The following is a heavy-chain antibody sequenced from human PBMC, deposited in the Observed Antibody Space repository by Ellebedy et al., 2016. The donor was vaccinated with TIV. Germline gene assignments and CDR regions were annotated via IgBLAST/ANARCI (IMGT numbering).Heavy chain of an antibody. CDR3: ARGAHSWFDP. CDR2: ISAYNGNT. V-gene: IGHV1-18*04. J-gene: IGHJ5*02. CDR1: GYTFSSYG. Sequence: ASVKVSCXASGYTFSSYGISWVRQAPGQGLEWMGWISAYNGNTNYAQKFQGRVTMTRNTSISTAYMELSSLRSEDTAVYYCARGAHSWFDPWGQGTLVTVSS.